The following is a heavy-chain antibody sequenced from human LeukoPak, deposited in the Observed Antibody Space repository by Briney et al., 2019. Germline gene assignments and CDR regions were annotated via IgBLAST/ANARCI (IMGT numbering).Heavy chain of an antibody. V-gene: IGHV3-30*04. CDR3: ARGPLTGYAYYYGMDV. CDR2: ISYDGSNK. Sequence: PGGSLRLSCAASGFTFSIYSMHWVRQAPGKGLEWVAVISYDGSNKYYADSVKGRFTISRDNSKNTLYLQMNSLRAEDTAVYHCARGPLTGYAYYYGMDVWGKGTTVTVSS. D-gene: IGHD3-9*01. J-gene: IGHJ6*04. CDR1: GFTFSIYS.